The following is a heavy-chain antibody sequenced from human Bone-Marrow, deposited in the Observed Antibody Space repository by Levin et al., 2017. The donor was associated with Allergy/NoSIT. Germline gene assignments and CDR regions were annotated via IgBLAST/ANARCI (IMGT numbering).Heavy chain of an antibody. Sequence: GGSLRLSCAASGFTFSSYEMNWVRQAPGKGLEWVSYISSSGSTIYYADSVKGRFTISRDNAKNSLYLQMNSLRAEDTAVYYCARDRRGYDYSYYYGMDVWGQGTTVTVSS. CDR1: GFTFSSYE. D-gene: IGHD5-12*01. CDR2: ISSSGSTI. V-gene: IGHV3-48*03. CDR3: ARDRRGYDYSYYYGMDV. J-gene: IGHJ6*02.